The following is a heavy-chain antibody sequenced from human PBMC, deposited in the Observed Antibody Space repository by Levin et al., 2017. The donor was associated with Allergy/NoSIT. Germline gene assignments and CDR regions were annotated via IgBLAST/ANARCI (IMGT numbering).Heavy chain of an antibody. Sequence: GGSLRLSCAASGFTFSSYSMNWVRQAPGKGLEWVSYISSSSSTIYYADSVKGRFTISRDNAKNSLYLQMNSLRAEDTAVYYCARDLVVVVPAANPEKYNWFDPWGQGTLVTVSS. V-gene: IGHV3-48*01. J-gene: IGHJ5*02. D-gene: IGHD2-2*01. CDR3: ARDLVVVVPAANPEKYNWFDP. CDR1: GFTFSSYS. CDR2: ISSSSSTI.